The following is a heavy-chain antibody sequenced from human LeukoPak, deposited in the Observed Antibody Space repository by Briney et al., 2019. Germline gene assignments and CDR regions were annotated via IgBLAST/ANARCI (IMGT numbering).Heavy chain of an antibody. CDR1: GGSISTYY. Sequence: WETLSLTCTVSGGSISTYYWSRIRQPPGKGLEWIGYIYYSGSTNYNPSLKSRVTISLDTSKNQFSLRLSSVTAADTAVYYCARSYDSRGYYYYGMDVWGQGTTVTVSS. CDR3: ARSYDSRGYYYYGMDV. D-gene: IGHD3-22*01. V-gene: IGHV4-59*01. CDR2: IYYSGST. J-gene: IGHJ6*02.